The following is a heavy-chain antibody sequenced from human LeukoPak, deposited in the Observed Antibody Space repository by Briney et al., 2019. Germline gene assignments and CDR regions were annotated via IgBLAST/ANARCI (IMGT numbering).Heavy chain of an antibody. V-gene: IGHV1-46*01. CDR2: INPSNNNT. CDR3: ARDRSLYGNFDY. D-gene: IGHD3-16*01. Sequence: ASVKVSCKASGYTFTSYYMHWVRQAPGQGLEWMGIINPSNNNTNYAQKFQGRVTLTRGTSTSTVYMELSSLRSEDTAVYYCARDRSLYGNFDYWGQGTLVTVSS. CDR1: GYTFTSYY. J-gene: IGHJ4*02.